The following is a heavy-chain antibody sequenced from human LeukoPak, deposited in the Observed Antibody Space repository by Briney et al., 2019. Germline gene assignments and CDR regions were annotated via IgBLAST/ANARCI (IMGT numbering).Heavy chain of an antibody. CDR2: ISGSGGST. D-gene: IGHD5-24*01. J-gene: IGHJ4*02. CDR3: ARTKEMASISYFDS. Sequence: GGSLRLSCAASGFTLSSNYMSWVRQALGEGLEWVSAISGSGGSTYYADSVKGRFTISRDNAKNSLYLQMNSLRAEDTAVYYCARTKEMASISYFDSWGQGTLVTVSS. V-gene: IGHV3-23*01. CDR1: GFTLSSNY.